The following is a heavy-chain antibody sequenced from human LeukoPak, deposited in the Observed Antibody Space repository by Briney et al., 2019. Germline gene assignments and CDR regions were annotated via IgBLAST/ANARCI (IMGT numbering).Heavy chain of an antibody. J-gene: IGHJ3*02. CDR2: IYYSGST. CDR3: ARANYYDSSGRDAFDI. D-gene: IGHD3-22*01. V-gene: IGHV4-59*01. Sequence: SETLSLTCTDPGGSISSYYWSWIWQPPGKGRGWMGYIYYSGSTNYNTSLKSRVTISVDTSKNQFSLKLSSVTAADTAVYYCARANYYDSSGRDAFDIWGQGTMVTVSS. CDR1: GGSISSYY.